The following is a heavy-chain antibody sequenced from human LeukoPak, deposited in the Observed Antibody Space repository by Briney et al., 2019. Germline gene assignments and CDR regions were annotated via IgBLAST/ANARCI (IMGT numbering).Heavy chain of an antibody. CDR2: IIPIFGTA. V-gene: IGHV1-69*05. D-gene: IGHD6-13*01. J-gene: IGHJ3*01. CDR1: GGTFSSYA. CDR3: ARDARGAAAADDPLDV. Sequence: GASVKVSCKASGGTFSSYAISWVRQAPGQGLEWMGGIIPIFGTANYAQKFQARVTMTRDTSINTAYMELSSLTSEDTAVYYCARDARGAAAADDPLDVWGQGTTVIVS.